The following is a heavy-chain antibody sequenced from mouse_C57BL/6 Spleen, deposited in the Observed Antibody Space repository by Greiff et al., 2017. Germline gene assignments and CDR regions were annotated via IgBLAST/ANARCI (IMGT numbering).Heavy chain of an antibody. J-gene: IGHJ1*03. CDR1: GYTFTDHT. D-gene: IGHD1-1*01. CDR2: IYPRDGST. Sequence: QVQLQQSDAELVKPGASVKISCKVSGYTFTDHTIHWMKQRPEQGLEWIGYIYPRDGSTKYNEKFKGKATLTADKSSSTAYMQLNSLTSEDSAVYFCARNDYGSSYVWYFGVWGTGTTVTVSS. CDR3: ARNDYGSSYVWYFGV. V-gene: IGHV1-78*01.